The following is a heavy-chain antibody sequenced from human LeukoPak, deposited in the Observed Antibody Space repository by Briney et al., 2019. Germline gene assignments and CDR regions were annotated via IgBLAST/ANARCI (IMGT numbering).Heavy chain of an antibody. CDR2: IYYSGST. J-gene: IGHJ4*02. CDR3: ARKDIVATTDY. Sequence: KASETLSLTCTVSGGSISSGGYYWSWIRQHPGKGLEWIGYIYYSGSTYYNPSLKSRVTISVDTSKNQFSLKLSSVTAADTPVYYCARKDIVATTDYWGQGTLVTVSS. CDR1: GGSISSGGYY. D-gene: IGHD5-12*01. V-gene: IGHV4-31*03.